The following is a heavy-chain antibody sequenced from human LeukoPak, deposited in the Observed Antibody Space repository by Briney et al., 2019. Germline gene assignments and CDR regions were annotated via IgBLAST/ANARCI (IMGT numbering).Heavy chain of an antibody. V-gene: IGHV4-4*07. CDR3: ARVGGWYSGNWFDP. J-gene: IGHJ5*02. CDR2: IYTSGST. Sequence: SETLSLTCTVSGGSISSYYWSWIRQPAGKGLEWIGRIYTSGSTNYNPSLKSRVTMSVDTSKTQFSLKLSSVTAADTAVYYCARVGGWYSGNWFDPWGQGTLVTVSS. D-gene: IGHD6-19*01. CDR1: GGSISSYY.